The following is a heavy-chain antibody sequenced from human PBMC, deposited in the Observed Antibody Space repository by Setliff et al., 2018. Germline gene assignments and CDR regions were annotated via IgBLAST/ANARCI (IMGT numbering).Heavy chain of an antibody. CDR3: ARGGGGYHSDF. CDR2: MYYSGDT. J-gene: IGHJ4*02. V-gene: IGHV4-59*08. CDR1: GGSVRGYY. Sequence: PSETLFLTCTVSGGSVRGYYWSWIRQPPGKGLEWIGYMYYSGDTNYNPSLKSRVTISVDTSKNQFSLELRSVTAADTAVYYCARGGGGYHSDFWGPGILVTVSS. D-gene: IGHD3-16*01.